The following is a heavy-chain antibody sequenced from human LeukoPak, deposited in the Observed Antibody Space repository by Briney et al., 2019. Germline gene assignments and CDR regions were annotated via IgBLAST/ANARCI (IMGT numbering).Heavy chain of an antibody. CDR3: VSDAYYGSGSHHPRRFDY. CDR2: ISWNSGST. D-gene: IGHD3-10*01. J-gene: IGHJ4*02. CDR1: GFSFDDYA. V-gene: IGHV3-9*01. Sequence: GRSLRLSCAASGFSFDDYAMHWVRQPPGKGLEWVSGISWNSGSTVYADSVKGRFTISRDNAKNSLYLQMNSLRAEDTALYYCVSDAYYGSGSHHPRRFDYWGQGTLVSVSS.